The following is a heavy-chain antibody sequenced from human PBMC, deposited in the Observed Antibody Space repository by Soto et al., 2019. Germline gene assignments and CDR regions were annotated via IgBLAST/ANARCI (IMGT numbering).Heavy chain of an antibody. Sequence: GGSLRLSCAASGFTFSSYGMHWVRQAPGKGLEWVAVISYDGSNKYYADSVKGRFTISRDNSKNTLYLQMNSLRAEDTAVYYCAKDSSSWYRRIDYWGQGTLVTVSS. D-gene: IGHD6-13*01. CDR3: AKDSSSWYRRIDY. CDR1: GFTFSSYG. CDR2: ISYDGSNK. V-gene: IGHV3-30*18. J-gene: IGHJ4*02.